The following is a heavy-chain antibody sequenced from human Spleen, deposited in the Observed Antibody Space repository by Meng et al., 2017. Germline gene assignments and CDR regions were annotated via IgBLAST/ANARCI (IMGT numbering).Heavy chain of an antibody. CDR2: IYYSGST. V-gene: IGHV4-31*01. D-gene: IGHD2-15*01. CDR3: ARGFYCSGGSCSFDP. J-gene: IGHJ5*02. Sequence: LRLSCTVSGYSISSGYYWGWIRQPPGKGLEWIGYIYYSGSTYYNPSLKSLVIISVDTSKNRFSLKLSSVTAADTAVYYCARGFYCSGGSCSFDPWGQGTLVTVSS. CDR1: GYSISSGYY.